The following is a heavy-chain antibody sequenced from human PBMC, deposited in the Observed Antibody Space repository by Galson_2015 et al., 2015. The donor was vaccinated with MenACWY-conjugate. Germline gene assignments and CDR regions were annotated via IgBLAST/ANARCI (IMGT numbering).Heavy chain of an antibody. D-gene: IGHD3-22*01. Sequence: SLRLSCAASGFTFSDHYMDWVRQAPGKGLEWVGRTSYKSNTYTTQYAASVKGRFSISRDDSRNSLYLQMNSLKTEDTAVYYCARERNNYFDASNYDWGQGTLVTVSS. V-gene: IGHV3-72*01. CDR2: TSYKSNTYTT. J-gene: IGHJ4*02. CDR1: GFTFSDHY. CDR3: ARERNNYFDASNYD.